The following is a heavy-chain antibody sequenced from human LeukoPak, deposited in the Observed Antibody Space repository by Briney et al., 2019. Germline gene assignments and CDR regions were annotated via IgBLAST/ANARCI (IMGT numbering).Heavy chain of an antibody. V-gene: IGHV3-23*01. J-gene: IGHJ4*02. CDR3: ATRKDYYDSSGPLGY. CDR1: GFTFSSYG. Sequence: PGGTLRLSCAASGFTFSSYGMSWVRQAPGKGLEWVSTIITAGSTYYADSVKGRFTISRDNSKNTLYLQMNSLRAEDTAVYYCATRKDYYDSSGPLGYWGQGTLVTVSS. CDR2: IITAGST. D-gene: IGHD3-22*01.